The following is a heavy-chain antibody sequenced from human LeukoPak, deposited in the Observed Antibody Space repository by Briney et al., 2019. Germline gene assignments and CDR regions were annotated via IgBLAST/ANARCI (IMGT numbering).Heavy chain of an antibody. V-gene: IGHV1-58*02. D-gene: IGHD3-9*01. J-gene: IGHJ4*02. CDR2: IVVGSGNT. CDR1: GFTFTSSA. CDR3: AAGLKPGGTYYDILTGPAYTYDFDY. Sequence: GASVKVSCKASGFTFTSSAMQWVRQARGQRLEWIGWIVVGSGNTNYAQKFQERVTITRDMSTSTAYMELSSLRSEDTAVYYCAAGLKPGGTYYDILTGPAYTYDFDYWGQGTLVTVSS.